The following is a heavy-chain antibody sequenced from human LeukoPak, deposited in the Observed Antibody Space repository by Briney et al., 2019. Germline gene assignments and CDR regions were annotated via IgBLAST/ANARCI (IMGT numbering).Heavy chain of an antibody. CDR1: DYSITSGYY. J-gene: IGHJ6*03. CDR2: IYHSGSA. CDR3: ARHASYDHYYYYYYMDV. D-gene: IGHD3-10*01. V-gene: IGHV4-38-2*02. Sequence: TSETLSLTCTVSDYSITSGYYWGWIRQPPGQGLVWIGSIYHSGSAYNNPSLKSRVTTSVDTSKNQFSLKLSSVTAADTAVYYCARHASYDHYYYYYYMDVWGKGTTVTVSS.